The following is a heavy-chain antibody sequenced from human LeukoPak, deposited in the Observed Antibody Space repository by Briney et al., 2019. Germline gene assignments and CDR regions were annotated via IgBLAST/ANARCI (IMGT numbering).Heavy chain of an antibody. CDR3: TRESGSEPGSGSYPFDY. CDR2: IKSKTDGGTT. Sequence: ESGGSLRLSCAASGFTFSNAWMSWVRQAPGKGLEWVGRIKSKTDGGTTDYAAPVKGRFTISRDDSKNTLYLQMNSLKTEDTAVYYCTRESGSEPGSGSYPFDYWGQGTLVTVSS. V-gene: IGHV3-15*01. CDR1: GFTFSNAW. D-gene: IGHD3-10*01. J-gene: IGHJ4*02.